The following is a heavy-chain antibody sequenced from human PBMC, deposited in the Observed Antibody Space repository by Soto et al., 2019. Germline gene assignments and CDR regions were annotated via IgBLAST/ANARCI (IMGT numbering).Heavy chain of an antibody. V-gene: IGHV3-11*06. Sequence: GGSLRLSCTGSGFTFGDSYMSWIRQAPGKGLEWLSYISPGSRYPAYADSVKGRFTISRDNAKRSLYLQMISLTAEDTAIYYCVRGGGGGLFDPWGQGTMVTVSS. D-gene: IGHD2-15*01. J-gene: IGHJ5*02. CDR3: VRGGGGGLFDP. CDR2: ISPGSRYP. CDR1: GFTFGDSY.